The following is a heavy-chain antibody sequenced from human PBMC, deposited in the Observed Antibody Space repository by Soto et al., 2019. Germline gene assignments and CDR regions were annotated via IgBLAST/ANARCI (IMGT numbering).Heavy chain of an antibody. Sequence: GGSLRLSCAASGFTFSSYAMSWVRQAPGKGLEWVSVIRGSGDSTYYADSVKGRFTISRDNSKNTLYLQMNSMRAEDTALFYCSRNIAYCSVGNFYFDYWGQGTLVTVSS. CDR3: SRNIAYCSVGNFYFDY. J-gene: IGHJ4*02. D-gene: IGHD2-21*01. V-gene: IGHV3-23*01. CDR2: IRGSGDST. CDR1: GFTFSSYA.